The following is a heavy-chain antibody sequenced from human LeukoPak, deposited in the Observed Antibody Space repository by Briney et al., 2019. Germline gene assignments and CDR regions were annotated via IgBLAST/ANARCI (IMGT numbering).Heavy chain of an antibody. V-gene: IGHV3-30*02. CDR3: AKDKYSSSWYNWFDP. CDR2: IRYVGSNK. D-gene: IGHD6-13*01. CDR1: GFTFSSYG. J-gene: IGHJ5*02. Sequence: GGSLRLSXAASGFTFSSYGMHWVRQAPGKGLEWVAFIRYVGSNKYYADSVKGRFTISRDNSKNTLYLQMNSLRAEDTAVYYCAKDKYSSSWYNWFDPWGQGTLVTVSS.